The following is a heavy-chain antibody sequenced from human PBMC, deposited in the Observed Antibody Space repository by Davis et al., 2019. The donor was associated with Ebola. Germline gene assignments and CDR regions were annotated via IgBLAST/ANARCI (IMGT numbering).Heavy chain of an antibody. CDR3: ARDEIAVAGPLWYYYGMDV. CDR1: GFTFSDYY. D-gene: IGHD6-19*01. Sequence: PGGSLRLSCAASGFTFSDYYMSWIRQAPGKGLEWVSYISSSSSYTNYADSVKGRFTISRDNAKNSLYLQMNSLRAEDTAVYYCARDEIAVAGPLWYYYGMDVWGQGTTVTVSS. CDR2: ISSSSSYT. V-gene: IGHV3-11*06. J-gene: IGHJ6*02.